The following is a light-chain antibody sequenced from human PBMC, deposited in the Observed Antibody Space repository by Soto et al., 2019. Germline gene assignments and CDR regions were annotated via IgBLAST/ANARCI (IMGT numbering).Light chain of an antibody. V-gene: IGLV2-23*02. J-gene: IGLJ2*01. CDR3: SSYGGSTTV. CDR2: DVT. CDR1: STDVGSSNL. Sequence: QSVLTQPASVSGSPGQSITISCTGTSTDVGSSNLVSWYQQYPGKAPKLIIYDVTKRPSGVSNRFSGSQSGNTVSLTISGLQAEDEADYYCSSYGGSTTVFGGGTKVTVL.